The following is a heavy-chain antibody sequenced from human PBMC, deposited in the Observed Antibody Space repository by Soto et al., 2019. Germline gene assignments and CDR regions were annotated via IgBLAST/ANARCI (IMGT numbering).Heavy chain of an antibody. V-gene: IGHV1-69*12. J-gene: IGHJ3*02. Sequence: VLLVQSGAEVKQPGSSVKVSCKASGGTISTYAITWVRQAPGQGLEWVGGIIPIFRTPNYAQNLQGRVTITADGSTTTAYMELCNLRTEDTAVYGYARGDRDNNAFDIWGQGAVVTVSS. D-gene: IGHD1-20*01. CDR1: GGTISTYA. CDR3: ARGDRDNNAFDI. CDR2: IIPIFRTP.